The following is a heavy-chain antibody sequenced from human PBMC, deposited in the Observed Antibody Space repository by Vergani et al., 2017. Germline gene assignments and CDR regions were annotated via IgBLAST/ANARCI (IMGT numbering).Heavy chain of an antibody. CDR2: INSSGSTI. CDR1: GFTFSSYE. Sequence: EVQLVESGGGLVQPGGSLRLSCAASGFTFSSYEMNWVRQAPGQGLEWVSYINSSGSTIYYADSVKGRFTISRDNAKNSLYLQMNSLRAEDTAVYYCARDGGDTAMVDYWGQGTLVTVSS. CDR3: ARDGGDTAMVDY. J-gene: IGHJ4*02. D-gene: IGHD5-18*01. V-gene: IGHV3-48*03.